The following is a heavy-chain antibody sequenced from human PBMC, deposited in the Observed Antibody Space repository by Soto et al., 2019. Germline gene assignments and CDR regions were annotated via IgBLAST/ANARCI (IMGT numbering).Heavy chain of an antibody. J-gene: IGHJ5*02. Sequence: SVKGSSKGACYTFTSYGISWVRQAPVQGLEWMGWISAYNGNTNYAQKLQGRVTMTTDTSTSTAYMELRSLRSDDTAVYYCARVGWVFGVVIHPLNWFDPWGQGTPVTVYS. V-gene: IGHV1-18*01. CDR2: ISAYNGNT. CDR1: CYTFTSYG. D-gene: IGHD3-3*01. CDR3: ARVGWVFGVVIHPLNWFDP.